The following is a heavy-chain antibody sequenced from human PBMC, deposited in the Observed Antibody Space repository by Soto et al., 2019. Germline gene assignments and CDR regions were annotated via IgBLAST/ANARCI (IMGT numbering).Heavy chain of an antibody. CDR1: VVSTSSSSYY. CDR2: IYYSGST. J-gene: IGHJ3*02. Sequence: SETLSLTCTFSVVSTSSSSYYCGWIRQPPGKGLEWIGSIYYSGSTYYNPSLKSRVTISVDTSKSRFSLKLNSVTAADTAVYYCARRGVGPPTKWASDIWGQGTMVNVS. D-gene: IGHD1-26*01. V-gene: IGHV4-39*01. CDR3: ARRGVGPPTKWASDI.